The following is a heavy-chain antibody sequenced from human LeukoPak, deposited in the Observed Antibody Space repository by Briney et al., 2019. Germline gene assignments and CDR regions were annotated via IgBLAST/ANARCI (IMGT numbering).Heavy chain of an antibody. Sequence: ASVKASCKASVYTYTGYYMHWVRQAPGQGLEWMGWINPNSGGTNYAQKFQGRVTMTRDTSISTAYMELSRLRSDDTAVYYCARASSGSSLEPDYWGQGTLVTVSS. J-gene: IGHJ4*02. CDR2: INPNSGGT. V-gene: IGHV1-2*02. CDR3: ARASSGSSLEPDY. CDR1: VYTYTGYY. D-gene: IGHD1-26*01.